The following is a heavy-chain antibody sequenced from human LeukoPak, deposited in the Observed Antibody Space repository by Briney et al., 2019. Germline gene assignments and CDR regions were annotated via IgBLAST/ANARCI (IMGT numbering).Heavy chain of an antibody. Sequence: GGSLRLSCAASGFTFSRYEMNWVRQAPGKELEWVSYITSSGSPIFYADSVKGRFTVSRDNAKNSLYLQMNSLRAEDTAVYYCARALRVGATVWCQGTMVTVSS. CDR3: ARALRVGATV. CDR2: ITSSGSPI. D-gene: IGHD3-16*01. CDR1: GFTFSRYE. J-gene: IGHJ3*01. V-gene: IGHV3-48*03.